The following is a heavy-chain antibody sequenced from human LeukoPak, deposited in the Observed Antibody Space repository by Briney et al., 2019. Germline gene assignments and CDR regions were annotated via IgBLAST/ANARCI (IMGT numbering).Heavy chain of an antibody. V-gene: IGHV4-34*01. J-gene: IGHJ3*02. CDR3: ARTHYEYWSGVADAFDI. CDR1: GGSFSGYY. Sequence: SETLSLTCAVPGGSFSGYYWRWIRQPPGKGLEWIGEINHSGSTNYNPSLKSRATISVDTSKNQFSLKLSSVTAAGTAVYYCARTHYEYWSGVADAFDIWGQGTMVTVSS. CDR2: INHSGST. D-gene: IGHD3-3*01.